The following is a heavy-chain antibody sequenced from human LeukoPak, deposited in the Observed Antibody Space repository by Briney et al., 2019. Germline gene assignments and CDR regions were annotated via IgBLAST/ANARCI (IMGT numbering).Heavy chain of an antibody. D-gene: IGHD3-3*01. CDR1: GGTFSSYA. V-gene: IGHV1-2*02. Sequence: ASVRVSCKASGGTFSSYAISWVRQAPGQGLEWMGWINPNSGGANYAQKFQGRVTMTRDTSISTAYMELSRLRSDDTAVYYCARVNPTTSYYDFWSGYYEIDYWGQGTLVTVSS. CDR3: ARVNPTTSYYDFWSGYYEIDY. J-gene: IGHJ4*02. CDR2: INPNSGGA.